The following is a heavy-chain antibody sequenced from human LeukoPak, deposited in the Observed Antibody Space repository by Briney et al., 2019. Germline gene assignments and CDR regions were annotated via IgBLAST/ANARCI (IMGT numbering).Heavy chain of an antibody. D-gene: IGHD5-12*01. Sequence: GSLRLSCAASGFTFSSYEMNWVRQAPGKGMEWVSYISSSGSTIYYADSVKGRFTISRDNAKNSLYLQMNSLRAEDTAVYYCARDGYSGYDGYDYWGQGTLVTVSS. CDR2: ISSSGSTI. CDR1: GFTFSSYE. CDR3: ARDGYSGYDGYDY. V-gene: IGHV3-48*03. J-gene: IGHJ4*02.